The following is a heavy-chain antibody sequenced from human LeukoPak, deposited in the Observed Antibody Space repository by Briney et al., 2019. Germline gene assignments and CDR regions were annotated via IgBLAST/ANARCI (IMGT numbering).Heavy chain of an antibody. CDR1: GGSITFYY. CDR3: AKDSTIGGYYFDY. J-gene: IGHJ4*02. Sequence: SSETLSLTCTVSGGSITFYYWSWIRQPPGKGLEWIGSLYYSGSTNYNPSLRSRVTISVDTSKNQFSLKVTSVTAAETAVYFCAKDSTIGGYYFDYWGQGTLVTVSS. V-gene: IGHV4-59*01. CDR2: LYYSGST. D-gene: IGHD3-10*01.